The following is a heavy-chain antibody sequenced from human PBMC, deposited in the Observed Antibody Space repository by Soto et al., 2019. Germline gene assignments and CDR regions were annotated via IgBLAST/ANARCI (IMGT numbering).Heavy chain of an antibody. D-gene: IGHD3-10*01. V-gene: IGHV3-23*01. CDR3: ANIPRPSRGVMRYFDY. CDR2: ISGSGGST. CDR1: GFTFSSYA. J-gene: IGHJ4*02. Sequence: EVQLLESGGGLVQPGGSLRLSCAASGFTFSSYAMSWVRQAPGKGLEWVSAISGSGGSTYYADSVKGRFTISRDNSKNTLYLQMNSLRAEDTAVYYCANIPRPSRGVMRYFDYWCQGTLVTVSS.